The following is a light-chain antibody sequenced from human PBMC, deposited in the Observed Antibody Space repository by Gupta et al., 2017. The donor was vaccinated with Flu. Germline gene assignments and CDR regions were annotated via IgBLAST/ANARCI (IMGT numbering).Light chain of an antibody. Sequence: DIQMTQYPSSLSASVGDTITLSCRASQSVSSYLNWYQQKPGKAPRLLIYAASSLQSGVPSRFSGSGDVTDFTLTISSRQPEDFAAYYCQQTYTDHPSITFGGGTKVDI. CDR1: QSVSSY. J-gene: IGKJ4*01. CDR2: AAS. CDR3: QQTYTDHPSIT. V-gene: IGKV1-39*01.